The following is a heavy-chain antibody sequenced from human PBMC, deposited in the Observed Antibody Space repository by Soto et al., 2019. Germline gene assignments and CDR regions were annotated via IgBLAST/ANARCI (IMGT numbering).Heavy chain of an antibody. V-gene: IGHV4-4*02. CDR3: ARGGLNSAAFDI. CDR2: IYHGGST. CDR1: GGSIKTSNW. J-gene: IGHJ3*02. D-gene: IGHD2-21*01. Sequence: QVHLQESGPGLVKPSGTLSLTCDISGGSIKTSNWWSWVRQAPGKRLEWIGEIYHGGSTNYNPSLKYRLTLLVDKSKNQSSLNLTSVTAADTAVYYCARGGLNSAAFDIWGQGIMVTVSS.